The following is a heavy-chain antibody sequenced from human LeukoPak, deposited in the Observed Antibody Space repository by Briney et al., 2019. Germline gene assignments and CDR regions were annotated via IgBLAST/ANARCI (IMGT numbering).Heavy chain of an antibody. CDR3: AKDPTHYRVWDDYDSTVLSY. D-gene: IGHD3-22*01. CDR1: RFTFSNYV. V-gene: IGHV3-30*18. Sequence: GGSLRLSCAASRFTFSNYVMHWVRQAPGKGLEWVAVISYDGSDKYYADSVKGRFTISRDNSKNTLYLQMNSLRAADTAVYYCAKDPTHYRVWDDYDSTVLSYWGQGTLVTVSS. J-gene: IGHJ4*02. CDR2: ISYDGSDK.